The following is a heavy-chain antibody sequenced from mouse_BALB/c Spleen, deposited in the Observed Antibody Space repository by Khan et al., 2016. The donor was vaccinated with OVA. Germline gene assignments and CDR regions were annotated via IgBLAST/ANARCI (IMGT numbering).Heavy chain of an antibody. D-gene: IGHD2-12*01. V-gene: IGHV1S134*01. CDR1: GNTFTSYG. Sequence: EVQLQESGAELGRPGSSVKLSCKTSGNTFTSYGIKWVKQRPGQGLEWIGYIYPGNGYTEYNEKFQGKAILTSDTSSSTAYMQLRSLTSEDSAIYFCTTAYYKYNVDNWGQGTTLTVSS. CDR3: TTAYYKYNVDN. CDR2: IYPGNGYT. J-gene: IGHJ2*01.